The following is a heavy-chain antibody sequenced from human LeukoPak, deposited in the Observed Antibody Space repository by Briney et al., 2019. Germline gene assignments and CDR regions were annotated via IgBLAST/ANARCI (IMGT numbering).Heavy chain of an antibody. V-gene: IGHV1-3*01. J-gene: IGHJ5*02. Sequence: ASVKVSCKASGYTFTSYAMHWVRQAPGQRLEWMGWINAGNGNTKYSQKFQGRVTITRDTSASTAYMELSSLRSEDTAVYYCARARTAVAGTEGWFDPWGQGTLVTVSS. CDR2: INAGNGNT. CDR3: ARARTAVAGTEGWFDP. CDR1: GYTFTSYA. D-gene: IGHD6-19*01.